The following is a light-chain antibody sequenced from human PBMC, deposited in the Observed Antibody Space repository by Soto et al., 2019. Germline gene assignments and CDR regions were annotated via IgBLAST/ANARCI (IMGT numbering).Light chain of an antibody. CDR2: EVS. V-gene: IGLV2-14*01. CDR1: SSDVGGYNY. J-gene: IGLJ1*01. CDR3: SSYTSRTTLFV. Sequence: QSALTQPASVSGSPGQSITITCTGTSSDVGGYNYVSWYQQHPGKAPKLVIFEVSIRPSGVSFRFSGSKSGNTASLTISGLQTEDEADYYCSSYTSRTTLFVFGSGTKVTVL.